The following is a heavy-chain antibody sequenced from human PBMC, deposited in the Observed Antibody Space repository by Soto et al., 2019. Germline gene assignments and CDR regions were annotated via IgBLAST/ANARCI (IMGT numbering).Heavy chain of an antibody. J-gene: IGHJ5*01. CDR2: ISGSGETT. CDR1: GFTFSSFA. Sequence: EVQLLESGGVLVQPGGSLRLSCVASGFTFSSFAMNWVRQAPGKGLEWVFGISGSGETTYYPDSMKGRFTISRDNSKDTLYLQLSRLAAEDTAMYYCAKGAAATTIGQQWLESWGQGTLVTVA. V-gene: IGHV3-23*01. CDR3: AKGAAATTIGQQWLES. D-gene: IGHD3-22*01.